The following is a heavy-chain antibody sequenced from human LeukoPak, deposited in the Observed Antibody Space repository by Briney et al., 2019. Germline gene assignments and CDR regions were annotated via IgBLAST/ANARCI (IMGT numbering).Heavy chain of an antibody. J-gene: IGHJ3*02. CDR1: GYSFTGYW. D-gene: IGHD3-10*01. CDR2: FYPGDSDS. CDR3: ARCMVRGSDAFDI. Sequence: GESLKISCKGYGYSFTGYWIGWVRQKPGRGLEWMGIFYPGDSDSRYSPSFQGQVTISADKSISIAYLQWSSLKASDSAMYYCARCMVRGSDAFDIWGQGTMVTVSS. V-gene: IGHV5-51*01.